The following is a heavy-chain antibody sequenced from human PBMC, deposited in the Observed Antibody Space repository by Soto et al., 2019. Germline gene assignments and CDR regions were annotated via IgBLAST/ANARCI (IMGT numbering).Heavy chain of an antibody. D-gene: IGHD3-10*01. CDR2: ISSSSSYI. CDR3: ARANPRNYYGSGREDY. CDR1: GFTFSSYS. J-gene: IGHJ4*02. Sequence: EVQLVESGGGLVKPGGSLRLSCAASGFTFSSYSMNWVRQAPGKGLEWVSSISSSSSYIYYADSVKGRFTISRDNAKNSLYLQMNSLRAEDTAVYYCARANPRNYYGSGREDYWGQGTLVTVSS. V-gene: IGHV3-21*01.